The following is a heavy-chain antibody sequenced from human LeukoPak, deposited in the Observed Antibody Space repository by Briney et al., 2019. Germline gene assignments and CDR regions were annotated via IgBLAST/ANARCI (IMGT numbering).Heavy chain of an antibody. V-gene: IGHV3-23*01. CDR2: ISGSGGST. CDR1: GFTFSSYA. CDR3: AKGGNRGYYYYYYMDV. D-gene: IGHD4-23*01. J-gene: IGHJ6*03. Sequence: GGSLRLSCAASGFTFSSYAMSWVRQAPGKGLEWVSAISGSGGSTYYADSVKGRFTISRDNSKNTLYLQTNSLRAEDTAVYYCAKGGNRGYYYYYYMDVWGKGTTVTVSS.